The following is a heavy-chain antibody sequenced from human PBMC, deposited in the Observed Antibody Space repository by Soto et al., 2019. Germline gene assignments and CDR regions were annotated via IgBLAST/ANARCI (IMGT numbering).Heavy chain of an antibody. Sequence: PGGSLILSCASSGITFTNALRGLVRQAPGKGLEWIGRLKSRRDGGTSDYAAPVKGRFSISKDESKNTLYLQMNSLKTEDTAVYHCTTDGGVSAYPLFWAWGQGTLVTVSS. CDR2: LKSRRDGGTS. D-gene: IGHD2-8*02. V-gene: IGHV3-15*01. CDR3: TTDGGVSAYPLFWA. CDR1: GITFTNAL. J-gene: IGHJ5*02.